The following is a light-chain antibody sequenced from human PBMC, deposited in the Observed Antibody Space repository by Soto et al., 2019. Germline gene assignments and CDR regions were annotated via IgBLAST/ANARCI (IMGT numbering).Light chain of an antibody. CDR2: GAY. CDR1: QSVINSY. Sequence: EVMLTQSPGTLSLSSGERATLSCRASQSVINSYLAWYQQKPGQAPRLLLYGAYNRATGIPDRFSGSGSGTDFTLTISRLEPEDFAVYYCQQYGTAPWTFGQGTKVDNK. J-gene: IGKJ1*01. CDR3: QQYGTAPWT. V-gene: IGKV3-20*01.